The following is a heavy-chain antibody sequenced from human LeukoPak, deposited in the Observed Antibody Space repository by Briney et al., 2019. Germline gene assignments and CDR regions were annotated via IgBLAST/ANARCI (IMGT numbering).Heavy chain of an antibody. D-gene: IGHD4-17*01. V-gene: IGHV3-7*01. J-gene: IGHJ4*02. CDR2: IKQDGSEK. Sequence: PGGSLRLSCAASGFTFSTYWMSWVRQAPGKGLEWVANIKQDGSEKYYVDSVKGRFTISRDNAKNSLYLQMNSLRAEDTAAYYCVKSGPDFGDLPSEYYFDFWGQGTLVTVSS. CDR3: VKSGPDFGDLPSEYYFDF. CDR1: GFTFSTYW.